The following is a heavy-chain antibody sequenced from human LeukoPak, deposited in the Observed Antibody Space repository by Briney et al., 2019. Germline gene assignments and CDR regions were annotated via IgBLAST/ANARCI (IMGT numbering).Heavy chain of an antibody. J-gene: IGHJ6*03. CDR3: AREEGGYSSGWYRYYYYYYMDV. Sequence: PSETLSLTCTVSGDSISSSSSYWGWIRQPPGKGPEWIGRIYTSGSTNYNPSLKGRVTISVDTSKNQFSLKLSSVTAADTAVYYCAREEGGYSSGWYRYYYYYYMDVWGKGTTVTISS. CDR2: IYTSGST. D-gene: IGHD6-19*01. V-gene: IGHV4-39*07. CDR1: GDSISSSSSY.